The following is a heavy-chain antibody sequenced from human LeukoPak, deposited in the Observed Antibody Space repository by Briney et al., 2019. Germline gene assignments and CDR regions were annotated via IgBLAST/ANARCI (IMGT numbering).Heavy chain of an antibody. CDR2: ISTSSTFI. CDR3: ARGWVTTPIDY. V-gene: IGHV3-21*01. D-gene: IGHD3-22*01. CDR1: GFTFSSYN. J-gene: IGHJ4*02. Sequence: PGGSLRPSCAASGFTFSSYNMNWVRQAPGKGLEWVSSISTSSTFIYYADSVKGRFTISRDNAKNSLYLQMNSLRAEDTAVYHCARGWVTTPIDYWGQGTLVTVSS.